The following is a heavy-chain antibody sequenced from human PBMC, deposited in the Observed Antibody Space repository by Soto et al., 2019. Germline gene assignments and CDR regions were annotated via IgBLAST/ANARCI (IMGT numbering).Heavy chain of an antibody. CDR2: ISTYNGNT. CDR3: ARDPYHVLMVNAPNLYGMDV. J-gene: IGHJ6*02. V-gene: IGHV1-18*01. Sequence: QVQLVQSGAEVKKPGASVKVSCKASGYTFTTYDISWLRQAPGQGLEWMGRISTYNGNTNYPQSLQGRLTMTTDTSXXPXYXELRSLRSDDTAVYYCARDPYHVLMVNAPNLYGMDVWGQGTTVTVSS. D-gene: IGHD2-8*01. CDR1: GYTFTTYD.